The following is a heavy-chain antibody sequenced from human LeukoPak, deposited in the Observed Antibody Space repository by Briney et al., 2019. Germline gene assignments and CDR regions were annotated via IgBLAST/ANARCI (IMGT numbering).Heavy chain of an antibody. CDR2: IIPIFGTA. D-gene: IGHD3-22*01. J-gene: IGHJ3*02. Sequence: SVNVSCTASGGTFSSYAISWVRQAPGQGLEWMGGIIPIFGTANYAQKFQGRVTITADESTSTAYMELSSLRSEDTAVYYCARDPLTYYDSSGYYLVSAFDIWGRGTMVTVSS. CDR1: GGTFSSYA. CDR3: ARDPLTYYDSSGYYLVSAFDI. V-gene: IGHV1-69*13.